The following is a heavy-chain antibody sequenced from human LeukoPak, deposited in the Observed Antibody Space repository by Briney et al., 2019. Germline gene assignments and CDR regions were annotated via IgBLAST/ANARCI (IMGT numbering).Heavy chain of an antibody. Sequence: SGPTLVNPTQTLTLTCTFSGFSLSTSGVGVGWIRQPPGKALEWLALIYWNDDKRYSPSLKGRLTITKDTSKNQVVPTMTNMDPVDTATYYCAHRLGTYYDFWSGYYGSYFDYWGQGTLVTVSS. CDR2: IYWNDDK. J-gene: IGHJ4*02. V-gene: IGHV2-5*01. CDR3: AHRLGTYYDFWSGYYGSYFDY. CDR1: GFSLSTSGVG. D-gene: IGHD3-3*01.